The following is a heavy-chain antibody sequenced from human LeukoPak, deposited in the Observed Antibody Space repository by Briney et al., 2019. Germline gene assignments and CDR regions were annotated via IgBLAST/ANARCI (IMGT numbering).Heavy chain of an antibody. CDR3: ARDSYAGTTMASYYYGMDV. D-gene: IGHD5-18*01. J-gene: IGHJ6*02. V-gene: IGHV3-7*01. CDR1: GFAFSSYW. Sequence: PGGSLRLSCAASGFAFSSYWMSWVRQAPGKGLEWVANVNEDGSETYYVGPVKGRFTFSRDNTKKSLYLQMNSLRAEDTAVYYCARDSYAGTTMASYYYGMDVWGQGTTVTVSS. CDR2: VNEDGSET.